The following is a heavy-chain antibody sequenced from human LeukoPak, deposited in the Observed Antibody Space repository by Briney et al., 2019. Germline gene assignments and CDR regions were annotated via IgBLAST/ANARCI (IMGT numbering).Heavy chain of an antibody. Sequence: GGSLRLSCAASGFTFSSYYMSWVRQAPGKGLEWCSGISANGGSTYYADSVKGRFTITRDTSNNTLYLQLNSLRADDTAVYYCAVSIGGATTVYYGMDVWGQGTTVTVSS. J-gene: IGHJ6*02. CDR3: AVSIGGATTVYYGMDV. CDR2: ISANGGST. V-gene: IGHV3-23*01. CDR1: GFTFSSYY. D-gene: IGHD1-26*01.